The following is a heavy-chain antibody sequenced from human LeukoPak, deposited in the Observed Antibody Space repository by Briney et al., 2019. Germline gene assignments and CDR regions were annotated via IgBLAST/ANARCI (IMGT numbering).Heavy chain of an antibody. Sequence: PGGSLRLSCAASGFTFESFGMNWVRQAPGKELEWVSGISYSGRSTYYTDSVKGRFTISRDNSENTLYLQMNSLRADDTAVYYCAKDLDGSGMYGGLDYWGQGILVTVSS. D-gene: IGHD6-19*01. J-gene: IGHJ4*02. CDR3: AKDLDGSGMYGGLDY. CDR2: ISYSGRST. CDR1: GFTFESFG. V-gene: IGHV3-23*01.